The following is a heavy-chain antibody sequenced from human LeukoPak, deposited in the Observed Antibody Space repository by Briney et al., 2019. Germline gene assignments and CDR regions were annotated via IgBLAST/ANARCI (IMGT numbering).Heavy chain of an antibody. Sequence: SETLSLTCTVSGGSISTYYWSWIRQPPGKGLEWIGYIYNSGTTNYNPSLESRVTISVDTSKTQFSLRLSSVTAADTAVYYCAKKLNPQENRAYYHYFQPWGQGTLVTVSS. V-gene: IGHV4-59*01. CDR2: IYNSGTT. D-gene: IGHD3-16*01. CDR1: GGSISTYY. CDR3: AKKLNPQENRAYYHYFQP. J-gene: IGHJ5*01.